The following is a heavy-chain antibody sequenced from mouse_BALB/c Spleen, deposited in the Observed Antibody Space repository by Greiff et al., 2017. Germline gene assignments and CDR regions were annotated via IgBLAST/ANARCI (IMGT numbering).Heavy chain of an antibody. CDR2: IYPGNSDT. D-gene: IGHD2-1*01. CDR1: GYTFTSYW. V-gene: IGHV1-5*01. CDR3: TRSRGNYGYFDY. J-gene: IGHJ2*01. Sequence: VQLKQSGTVLARPGASVKMSCKASGYTFTSYWMHWVKQRPGQGLEWIGAIYPGNSDTSYNQKFKGKAKLTAVTSTSTAYMELSSLTNEDSAVYYCTRSRGNYGYFDYWGQGTTLTVSS.